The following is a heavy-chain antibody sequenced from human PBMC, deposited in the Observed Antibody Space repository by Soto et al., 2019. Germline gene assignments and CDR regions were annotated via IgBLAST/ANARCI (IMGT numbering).Heavy chain of an antibody. J-gene: IGHJ1*01. Sequence: QVPLVQSGAEVKKPWASVKVSCKASGYTFTSYGISWVRQAPGQGLEWMGWISAYNGNTNYAQKLQGRVTMTTDTSTSTAYMELRSLRSDDTAVYYCARDYPYDFWCGYYTGPPEYFQHWGQGTLVTVSS. CDR1: GYTFTSYG. V-gene: IGHV1-18*01. D-gene: IGHD3-3*01. CDR3: ARDYPYDFWCGYYTGPPEYFQH. CDR2: ISAYNGNT.